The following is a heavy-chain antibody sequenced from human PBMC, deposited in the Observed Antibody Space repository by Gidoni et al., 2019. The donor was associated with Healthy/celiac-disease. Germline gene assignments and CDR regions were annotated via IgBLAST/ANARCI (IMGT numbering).Heavy chain of an antibody. J-gene: IGHJ4*02. CDR2: ISYDGSNK. CDR1: GFPFSSYG. CDR3: AKSLIAAAGFFDY. Sequence: QVQLVESGGGVVQPGRSLRLSCAASGFPFSSYGIHWVRQAPGKGLEWVAVISYDGSNKYYADSVKGRFTISRDNSKNTLYLQMNSLRTEDTAVYYCAKSLIAAAGFFDYWGQGTLVTVSS. V-gene: IGHV3-30*18. D-gene: IGHD6-13*01.